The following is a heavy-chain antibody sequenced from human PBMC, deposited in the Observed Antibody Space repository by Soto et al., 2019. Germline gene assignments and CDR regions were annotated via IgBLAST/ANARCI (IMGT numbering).Heavy chain of an antibody. CDR2: ISYDGTNK. D-gene: IGHD4-17*01. J-gene: IGHJ6*02. V-gene: IGHV3-30*03. CDR1: GFTFSTYG. CDR3: ATDLQSYGDYDYYCYGMDV. Sequence: QVQLVESGGGEVQPGRSLTISCAASGFTFSTYGMHWVRQTPGKGLEWVAVISYDGTNKFYSDSVKGRFTISRDNFKNTLTLQMNSLRADDTAVHSCATDLQSYGDYDYYCYGMDVWGLGTRVTVSS.